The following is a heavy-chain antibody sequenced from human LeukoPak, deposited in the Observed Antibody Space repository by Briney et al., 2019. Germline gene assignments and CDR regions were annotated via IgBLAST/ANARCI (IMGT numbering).Heavy chain of an antibody. CDR2: ISSSSSYI. V-gene: IGHV3-21*01. Sequence: PGGSLRLSCAASGFTFSSYSMNWVRQAPGKGLEWVSSISSSSSYIYYADSVMGRFTISRDNAKNSLYLQMNSLRAEDTAVYYCARDWVQLLQNSITMVRGARPKDGDWGKGTTVTVSS. CDR1: GFTFSSYS. J-gene: IGHJ6*04. D-gene: IGHD3-10*01. CDR3: ARDWVQLLQNSITMVRGARPKDGD.